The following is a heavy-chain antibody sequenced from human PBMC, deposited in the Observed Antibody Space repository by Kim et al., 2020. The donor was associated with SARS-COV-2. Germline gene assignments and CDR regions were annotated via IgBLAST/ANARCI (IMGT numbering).Heavy chain of an antibody. V-gene: IGHV5-51*01. CDR3: ARRYYFGSGSYYNPHYFDY. Sequence: GESLKISCKGSGYSFTSYWIGWVRQMPGKGLEWLGIIYPSDSETRYSPSLQGQVTISADKSISTAYLQWSSLKASDTAMYYCARRYYFGSGSYYNPHYFDYWGQGTLVTVSS. CDR2: IYPSDSET. CDR1: GYSFTSYW. D-gene: IGHD3-10*01. J-gene: IGHJ4*02.